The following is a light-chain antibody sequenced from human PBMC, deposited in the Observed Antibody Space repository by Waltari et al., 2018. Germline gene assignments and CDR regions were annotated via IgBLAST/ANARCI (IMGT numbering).Light chain of an antibody. J-gene: IGKJ2*01. Sequence: DIQLTQSPSFLSASVGDRVTITCRASQGISSYLAWYQQLPGEAPKLLISAASTLQSGVPSRFSGSGSGTEFTLTISSLQPEDFATYYCQQLNSFPYTFGQGTKLDIK. CDR2: AAS. CDR1: QGISSY. CDR3: QQLNSFPYT. V-gene: IGKV1-9*01.